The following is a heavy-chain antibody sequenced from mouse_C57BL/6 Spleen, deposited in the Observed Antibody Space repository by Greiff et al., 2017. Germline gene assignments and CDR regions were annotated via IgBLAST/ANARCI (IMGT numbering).Heavy chain of an antibody. CDR2: IHPSDSDT. D-gene: IGHD3-3*01. V-gene: IGHV1-74*01. Sequence: QVQLKQPGAELVKPGASVKVSCKASGYTFTSYWMHWVKQRPGQGLEWIGRIHPSDSDTNYNQKFKGKATLTVDKSSSTAYMQLSSLTSEDSAVYYCAIGIPLGVSWAMDYWGQGTSGTVSS. CDR1: GYTFTSYW. J-gene: IGHJ4*01. CDR3: AIGIPLGVSWAMDY.